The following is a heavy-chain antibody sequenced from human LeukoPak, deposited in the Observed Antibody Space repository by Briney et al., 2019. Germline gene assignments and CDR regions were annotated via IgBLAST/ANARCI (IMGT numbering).Heavy chain of an antibody. CDR2: IYPGDSDT. D-gene: IGHD6-19*01. V-gene: IGHV5-51*01. CDR3: ARHRIAVAGLDAFDI. Sequence: GESLKISCKGSGYSFTSYWIGWVRQMPGKGLEWMGIIYPGDSDTRYSPSFQGQVTISADKSISTAYLQRSSLKASDTAMYYCARHRIAVAGLDAFDIWGQGTMVTVSS. CDR1: GYSFTSYW. J-gene: IGHJ3*02.